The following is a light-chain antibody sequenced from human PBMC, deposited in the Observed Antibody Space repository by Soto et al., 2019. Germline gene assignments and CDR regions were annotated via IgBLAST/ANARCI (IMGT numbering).Light chain of an antibody. V-gene: IGKV1-5*01. CDR1: QSLSTW. Sequence: DIQMTQSPSPLSASVGDRVTTTCRASQSLSTWLAWYQQKPGKAPKLMIYDVSSLESGVPSRFSGSGSGTEFTLTISSLQPDDFATYHCQHYNSYSEAFGQGTQVDIK. J-gene: IGKJ1*01. CDR2: DVS. CDR3: QHYNSYSEA.